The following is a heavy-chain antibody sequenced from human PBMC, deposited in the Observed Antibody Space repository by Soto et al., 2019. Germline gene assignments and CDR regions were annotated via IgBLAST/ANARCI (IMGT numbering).Heavy chain of an antibody. CDR1: VASISGLY. J-gene: IGHJ5*02. CDR2: IYATGTT. D-gene: IGHD3-16*01. CDR3: VRDGTKTLRDWFDP. Sequence: PSESLSLTVTVPVASISGLYWRRIRKSAGKGLEWIGRIYATGTTDYNTSLKSRVMMSVDTSKKQFSLKLRSVTAADTAVYYCVRDGTKTLRDWFDPWGQGISVTVS. V-gene: IGHV4-4*07.